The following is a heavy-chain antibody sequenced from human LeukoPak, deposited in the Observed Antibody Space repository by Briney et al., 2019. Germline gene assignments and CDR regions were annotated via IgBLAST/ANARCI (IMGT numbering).Heavy chain of an antibody. Sequence: SETLSLTCAVSGGSISTYSWTWIRQPPGKGLEWIGNIYYSGSTNYNPSLKSRVTISIDTSKNQFSLKVSSVTAADTAVYYCARAHSSGWPHMFDPWGQGTLVTVPS. CDR1: GGSISTYS. CDR2: IYYSGST. J-gene: IGHJ5*02. V-gene: IGHV4-59*01. CDR3: ARAHSSGWPHMFDP. D-gene: IGHD6-19*01.